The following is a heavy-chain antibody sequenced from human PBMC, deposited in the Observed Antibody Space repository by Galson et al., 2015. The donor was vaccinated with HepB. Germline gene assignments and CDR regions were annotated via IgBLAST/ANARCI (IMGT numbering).Heavy chain of an antibody. CDR1: GGSISSSSYY. D-gene: IGHD6-6*01. V-gene: IGHV4-39*01. J-gene: IGHJ6*02. CDR3: ARLRFEYSSSSHYYYYGMDV. Sequence: SETLSLTCTVSGGSISSSSYYWGWIRQPPGKGLEWIGSIYYSGSTYYNPSLKSRVTISVDTSKNQFSLKLSSVTAADTAVYYCARLRFEYSSSSHYYYYGMDVWGQGTTVTVSS. CDR2: IYYSGST.